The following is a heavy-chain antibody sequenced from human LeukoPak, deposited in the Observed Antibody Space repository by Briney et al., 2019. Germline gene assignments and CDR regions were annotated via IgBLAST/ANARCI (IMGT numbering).Heavy chain of an antibody. Sequence: SETLSLTCTVSGGSISSSSYYWGWIRQPPGKGLEWIVSIYYSGSTYYNPSRKSRVTISVDTSNNQFSLKLSSVTAADTAVYYCARSVPAYYDSSGYYYFDYWGQGTLVTVSS. D-gene: IGHD3-22*01. CDR1: GGSISSSSYY. CDR2: IYYSGST. CDR3: ARSVPAYYDSSGYYYFDY. V-gene: IGHV4-39*01. J-gene: IGHJ4*02.